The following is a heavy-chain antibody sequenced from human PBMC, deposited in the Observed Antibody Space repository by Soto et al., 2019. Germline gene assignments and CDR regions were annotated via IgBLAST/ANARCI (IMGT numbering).Heavy chain of an antibody. CDR1: GDTVSSNSAA. D-gene: IGHD1-1*01. J-gene: IGHJ6*02. CDR3: ARDFWSGNWNDEGYYYYGMDV. Sequence: PSQTLSLTCAISGDTVSSNSAAWNWIRQSPSRGLEWLGRTYYRSKWYNDYAVSVKSRITINPDTSKNQFFLQLNSVTPEDTAVYYCARDFWSGNWNDEGYYYYGMDVWGQGTTVTVSS. V-gene: IGHV6-1*01. CDR2: TYYRSKWYN.